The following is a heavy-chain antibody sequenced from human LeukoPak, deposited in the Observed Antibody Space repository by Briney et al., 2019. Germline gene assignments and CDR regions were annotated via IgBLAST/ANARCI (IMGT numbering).Heavy chain of an antibody. J-gene: IGHJ4*02. CDR1: GFTFSSYA. Sequence: PGGSLRLSCAASGFTFSSYAMSWVRQAPGKGLEWVSAISGSGGSTYYADSVKGRFTISRDNSKNTLYLQMNSLRAEDTAVYYCAKNQPLAITMVRGVFDYWGQGTLVTVYS. CDR2: ISGSGGST. CDR3: AKNQPLAITMVRGVFDY. V-gene: IGHV3-23*01. D-gene: IGHD3-10*01.